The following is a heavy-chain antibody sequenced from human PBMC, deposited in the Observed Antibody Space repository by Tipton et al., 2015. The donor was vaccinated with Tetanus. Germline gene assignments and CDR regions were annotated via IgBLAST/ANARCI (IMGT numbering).Heavy chain of an antibody. CDR3: AAALLGAPPPY. J-gene: IGHJ4*02. V-gene: IGHV3-11*01. CDR1: GFILRDYY. CDR2: ISGSSGDI. D-gene: IGHD3-16*01. Sequence: SLRLSCAASGFILRDYYMSWIRQAPGKGLEWVSYISGSSGDIYHAGSVKGRFTTSRDNAKWSLYLQLDNLRAEDTAVYYCAAALLGAPPPYWGQGTLVTVSS.